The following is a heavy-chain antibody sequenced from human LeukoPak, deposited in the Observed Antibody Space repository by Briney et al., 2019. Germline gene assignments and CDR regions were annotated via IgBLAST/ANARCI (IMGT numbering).Heavy chain of an antibody. CDR1: GFTFSSYW. CDR2: IKQDGSEK. D-gene: IGHD2-2*02. V-gene: IGHV3-7*01. J-gene: IGHJ6*03. Sequence: RGSLRLSCAASGFTFSSYWMSWVRQAPGKGLEWVANIKQDGSEKYYVDSVKGRFTISRDNAKNSLYLQMNSLRAEDTAVYYCARRALVVPAAIHYYYYMDVWGKGTTVTVSS. CDR3: ARRALVVPAAIHYYYYMDV.